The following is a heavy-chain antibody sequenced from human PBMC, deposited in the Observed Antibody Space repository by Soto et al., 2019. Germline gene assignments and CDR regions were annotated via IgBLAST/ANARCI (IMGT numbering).Heavy chain of an antibody. D-gene: IGHD6-19*01. J-gene: IGHJ4*02. CDR2: ISGSGGST. CDR3: AKDPSGMPVALFGY. Sequence: EVQLLEYGGGLVQPGGSLRLSCAASGFTFSSYAMSWVRQAPGKGLEWVSAISGSGGSTYYADSVKGRFTISRYNSKTTLYLQMNSLRAEDKAVYYCAKDPSGMPVALFGYWGQGTLGTVSS. CDR1: GFTFSSYA. V-gene: IGHV3-23*01.